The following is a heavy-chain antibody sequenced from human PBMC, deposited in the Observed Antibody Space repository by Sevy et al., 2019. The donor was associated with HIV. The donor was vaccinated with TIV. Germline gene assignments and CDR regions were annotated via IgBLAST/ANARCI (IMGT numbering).Heavy chain of an antibody. J-gene: IGHJ6*02. V-gene: IGHV4-4*07. CDR2: IYTSGST. Sequence: SETLSLTCTVSGGSISSYYWSWIRQPAGKGLEWIGRIYTSGSTNYNPSLKSRVTMSVDTSKNQFSLKLSSVTAADTAVYYCARDPALGGGATNPYYYGMDVWGQGTTVTVSS. CDR3: ARDPALGGGATNPYYYGMDV. D-gene: IGHD1-26*01. CDR1: GGSISSYY.